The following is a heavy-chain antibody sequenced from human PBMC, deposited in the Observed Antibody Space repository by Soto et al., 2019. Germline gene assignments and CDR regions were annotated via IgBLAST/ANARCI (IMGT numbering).Heavy chain of an antibody. V-gene: IGHV3-23*01. J-gene: IGHJ4*02. CDR2: ISGSGGST. D-gene: IGHD3-16*02. Sequence: EVQLLESGGGLVQPGGSLRLSCAASGFTFSSYAMSWVRQAPGKGLEWVSAISGSGGSTYYAYSVQGRFTISRDNSKNTLYLQMNSLRAEDTAVYYCAKTWRYYDYVWGNYRTDPFDYWGKGTLVTVSS. CDR3: AKTWRYYDYVWGNYRTDPFDY. CDR1: GFTFSSYA.